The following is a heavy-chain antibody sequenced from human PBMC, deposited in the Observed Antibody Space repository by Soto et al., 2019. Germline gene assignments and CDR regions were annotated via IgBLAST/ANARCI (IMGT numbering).Heavy chain of an antibody. J-gene: IGHJ3*02. CDR3: ARDGAGTAIVDDFDN. CDR1: GFTFSSYW. CDR2: IKQDGSEK. V-gene: IGHV3-7*01. D-gene: IGHD1-7*01. Sequence: GGSLRLSCAASGFTFSSYWMSWVRQAPGKGLEWVAKIKQDGSEKYYVDSVKGRFTISRDNAKNSLYLQMNSLRAEDKAVCYCARDGAGTAIVDDFDNWGQGTMVTVSS.